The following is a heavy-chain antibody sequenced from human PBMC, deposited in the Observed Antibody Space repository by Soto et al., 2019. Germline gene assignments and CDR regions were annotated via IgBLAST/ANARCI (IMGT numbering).Heavy chain of an antibody. Sequence: GGSLRLSCVTSGFTFSSYAMSWVRQAPGKGLEWVSSITGNGDTTYYADSVKGRFTISRDNSKNTVYLQMNSLRVEDTAVYYCAKDPPKYSSSWYLEWWFDPWGQGTLVTVSS. CDR3: AKDPPKYSSSWYLEWWFDP. V-gene: IGHV3-23*01. D-gene: IGHD6-13*01. CDR1: GFTFSSYA. CDR2: ITGNGDTT. J-gene: IGHJ5*02.